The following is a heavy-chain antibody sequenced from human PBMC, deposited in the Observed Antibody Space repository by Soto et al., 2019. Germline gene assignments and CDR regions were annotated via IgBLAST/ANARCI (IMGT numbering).Heavy chain of an antibody. Sequence: QVQLVQSGAEVKKPGSSVKVSCKASGGTFSSYAISWVRQAPGQGLEWMGGIIPIFGTANYAQKFQGRVTITADESRITAYMELTSLGAEDTAVYYCARGVDPDAPNWFDPWGQGTLVTVSS. V-gene: IGHV1-69*01. CDR3: ARGVDPDAPNWFDP. J-gene: IGHJ5*02. CDR1: GGTFSSYA. CDR2: IIPIFGTA.